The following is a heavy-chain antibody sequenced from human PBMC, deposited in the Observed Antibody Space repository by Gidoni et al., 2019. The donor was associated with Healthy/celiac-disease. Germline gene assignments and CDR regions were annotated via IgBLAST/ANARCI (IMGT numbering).Heavy chain of an antibody. J-gene: IGHJ3*02. V-gene: IGHV3-30*18. Sequence: QVQLVESGGGVVQPGRSLRLSFAASGFTFSSYGMHWVRQAPGKGLEWVAVISYDGSNKYYADSVKGRFTISRDNSKNTLYLQMNSLRAEDTAVYYCAKGDSGYDLDAFDIWGRGTMVTVSS. D-gene: IGHD5-12*01. CDR3: AKGDSGYDLDAFDI. CDR2: ISYDGSNK. CDR1: GFTFSSYG.